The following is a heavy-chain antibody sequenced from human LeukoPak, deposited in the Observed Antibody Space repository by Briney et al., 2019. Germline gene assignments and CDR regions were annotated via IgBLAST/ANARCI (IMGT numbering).Heavy chain of an antibody. CDR1: GFTFSDYY. Sequence: GGSLRLSCAASGFTFSDYYMSWIRQAPGKGLEWVAVISYDGSNKYYADSVKGRFTISRDNSKNTLYLQMNSLRGDDTAVYYCAKDGTSYYYIYYWGQGTLVTVSS. J-gene: IGHJ4*02. CDR2: ISYDGSNK. V-gene: IGHV3-30*18. CDR3: AKDGTSYYYIYY. D-gene: IGHD2/OR15-2a*01.